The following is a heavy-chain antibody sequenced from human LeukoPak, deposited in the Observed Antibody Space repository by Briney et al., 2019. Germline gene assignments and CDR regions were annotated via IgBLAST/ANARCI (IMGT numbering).Heavy chain of an antibody. CDR1: GFTFSSYE. CDR2: ISSSGSTI. J-gene: IGHJ5*02. Sequence: GGSLRLSCAASGFTFSSYEMNWVRQAPGKGLEWVSYISSSGSTIYYADSVKGRFTISRDNAKNSLYLQMNSLRAEDTAMYYCARPLMYYYGSETYFWFDPWGQGTLVTVSS. D-gene: IGHD3-10*01. V-gene: IGHV3-48*03. CDR3: ARPLMYYYGSETYFWFDP.